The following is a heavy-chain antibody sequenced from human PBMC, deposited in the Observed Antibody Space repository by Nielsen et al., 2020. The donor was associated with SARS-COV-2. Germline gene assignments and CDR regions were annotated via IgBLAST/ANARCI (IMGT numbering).Heavy chain of an antibody. J-gene: IGHJ5*02. CDR2: FDPEDGET. CDR3: ARDMRSRRCLECRWFDP. D-gene: IGHD3-3*01. Sequence: ASVKVSCKVSGYTLTELSMHWVRQAPGKGLEWMGGFDPEDGETIYAQKFQGRVTMTEDTSTDTAYMELSRLRSDDTAIYYCARDMRSRRCLECRWFDPWGQGTLVTVSS. V-gene: IGHV1-24*01. CDR1: GYTLTELS.